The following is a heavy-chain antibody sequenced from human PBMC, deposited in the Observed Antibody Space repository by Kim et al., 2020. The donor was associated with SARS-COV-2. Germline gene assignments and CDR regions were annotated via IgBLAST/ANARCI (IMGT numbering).Heavy chain of an antibody. D-gene: IGHD6-13*01. CDR3: ALNYKVEQQLVRVNWFDP. V-gene: IGHV1-2*02. J-gene: IGHJ5*02. CDR2: INPNSGGT. CDR1: GYTFTGYY. Sequence: ASVKVSCKASGYTFTGYYMHWVRQAPGQGLEWMGWINPNSGGTNYAQKFQGRVTMTRDTSISTAYMELSRLRSDDTAVYYCALNYKVEQQLVRVNWFDPWGQGTLVTVSS.